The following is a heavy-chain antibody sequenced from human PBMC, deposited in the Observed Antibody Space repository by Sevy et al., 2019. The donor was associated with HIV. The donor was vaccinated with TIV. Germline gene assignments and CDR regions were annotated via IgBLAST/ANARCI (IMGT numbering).Heavy chain of an antibody. CDR3: ARDPEGGMDV. CDR2: IYYSGST. CDR1: GGSISSYY. Sequence: SETLSLTCTVSGGSISSYYWSWIRQPPGQGLEWFGYIYYSGSTNYNPSLKSRVTISVDTSKNQFSLKLSSVTAADTAVYYCARDPEGGMDVWGQGTTVTVSS. J-gene: IGHJ6*02. V-gene: IGHV4-59*13. D-gene: IGHD1-1*01.